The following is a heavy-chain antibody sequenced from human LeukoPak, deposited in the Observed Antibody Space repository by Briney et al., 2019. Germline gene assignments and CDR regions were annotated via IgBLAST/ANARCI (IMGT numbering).Heavy chain of an antibody. CDR2: INHSGST. CDR3: ARGRDGSARFDY. J-gene: IGHJ4*02. CDR1: GGSFSGYY. D-gene: IGHD3-10*01. V-gene: IGHV4-34*01. Sequence: SETLSLTCAVYGGSFSGYYWSWIRQPPGKGLEWIGEINHSGSTNYNPSLKSQVTISVDTSKNQFSLKLSSVTAADTAVYYCARGRDGSARFDYWGQGTLVTVSS.